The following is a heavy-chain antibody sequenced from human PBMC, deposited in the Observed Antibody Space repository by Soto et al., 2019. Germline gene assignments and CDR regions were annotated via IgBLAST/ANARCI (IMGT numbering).Heavy chain of an antibody. CDR3: AHRREYYGNWNGCHFDY. CDR2: IYWDDDK. D-gene: IGHD1-20*01. V-gene: IGHV2-5*02. Sequence: QITLKESGPTLVEPTQTLTLTCSLSGFSITTSGVGVGWIRQTPGKALEWLVFIYWDDDKRYNPSLKSRLAIPQDTSENQVVLTMTGMEPVDTGNYFCAHRREYYGNWNGCHFDYWGPGTLVTVSS. J-gene: IGHJ4*02. CDR1: GFSITTSGVG.